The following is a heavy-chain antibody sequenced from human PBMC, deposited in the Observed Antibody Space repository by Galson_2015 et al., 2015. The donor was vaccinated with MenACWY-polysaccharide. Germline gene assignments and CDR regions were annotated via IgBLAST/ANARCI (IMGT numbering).Heavy chain of an antibody. CDR2: ISSSGGNT. V-gene: IGHV3-23*01. D-gene: IGHD1-14*01. J-gene: IGHJ3*02. CDR1: GFSFRSHW. Sequence: SLRLSCAASGFSFRSHWMHWVRHAPGEGRVWVSTISSSGGNTYYADSVKGRFTISRDNSKNTLYLQMNSLRAEDTAVYYCARQTARRYSAALDIWGQGTMVIVSS. CDR3: ARQTARRYSAALDI.